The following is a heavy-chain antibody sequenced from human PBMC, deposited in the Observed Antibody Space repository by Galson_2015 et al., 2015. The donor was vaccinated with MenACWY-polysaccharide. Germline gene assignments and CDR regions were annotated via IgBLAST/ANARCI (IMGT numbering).Heavy chain of an antibody. Sequence: SLRLSCAASGFTFSSYAMSWVRQAPGKGLEWVSAISGSGGSTYYADSVKGRFTISRDNSKNTLYLQMNSLRAEDTAVYYCAKDSGMLRGVHRGGMDVWGLGTTVTVSS. CDR3: AKDSGMLRGVHRGGMDV. V-gene: IGHV3-23*01. D-gene: IGHD3-10*01. J-gene: IGHJ6*02. CDR1: GFTFSSYA. CDR2: ISGSGGST.